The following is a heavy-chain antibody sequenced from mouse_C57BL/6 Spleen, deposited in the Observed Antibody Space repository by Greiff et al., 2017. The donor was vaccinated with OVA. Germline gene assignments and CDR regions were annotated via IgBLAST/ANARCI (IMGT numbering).Heavy chain of an antibody. CDR3: AREGGNSRFAY. D-gene: IGHD2-1*01. CDR1: GYTFTSYW. V-gene: IGHV1-61*01. J-gene: IGHJ3*01. Sequence: VQLQQPGAELVRPGSSVKLSCKASGYTFTSYWMDWVKQRPGQGLEWIGNIYPSDSETHYNQKFKDKATLTVDKSSSTAYMQLSSLTSEDSAVYYCAREGGNSRFAYWGQGTLVTVSA. CDR2: IYPSDSET.